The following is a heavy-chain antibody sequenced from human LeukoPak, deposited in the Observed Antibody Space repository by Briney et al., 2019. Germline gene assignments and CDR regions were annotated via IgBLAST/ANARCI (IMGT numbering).Heavy chain of an antibody. J-gene: IGHJ4*02. CDR1: GVSVSSGSYY. CDR3: ARFTKTSVV. Sequence: SETLSLTCTVSGVSVSSGSYYWSWIRQPPGKGLEWIGYIYYSGSTNYNPSLKSRVTISVDTSKNQFSLKLSSVTAADTAVYYCARFTKTSVVWGQGTLVTVSS. CDR2: IYYSGST. V-gene: IGHV4-61*01.